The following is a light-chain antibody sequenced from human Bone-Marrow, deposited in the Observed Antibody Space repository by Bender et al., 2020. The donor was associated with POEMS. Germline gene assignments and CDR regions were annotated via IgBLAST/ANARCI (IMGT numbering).Light chain of an antibody. CDR2: QNN. CDR1: QLGTKD. V-gene: IGLV3-1*01. J-gene: IGLJ2*01. CDR3: QTWDSRSVV. Sequence: SYELTQTASVSVPPGQPASITCSGDQLGTKDISWYQQRPGHSPVLVISQNNLRPSGVPERISGFTSGNTATLTISGTQATDEADYYCQTWDSRSVVFGGGTKLTVL.